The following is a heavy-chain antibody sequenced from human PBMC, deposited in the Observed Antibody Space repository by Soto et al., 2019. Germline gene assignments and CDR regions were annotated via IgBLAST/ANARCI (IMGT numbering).Heavy chain of an antibody. CDR3: ARTRKWGDYDYYYGMDV. CDR2: IWYDGSNK. Sequence: GGSLRLSCAASGFTFSSYGMHWVRQAPGKGLEWVAVIWYDGSNKYYADSVKGRFTISRDNSKNTLYLQMNSLRAEDTAVYYCARTRKWGDYDYYYGMDVWGQGTTVT. V-gene: IGHV3-33*01. D-gene: IGHD7-27*01. J-gene: IGHJ6*02. CDR1: GFTFSSYG.